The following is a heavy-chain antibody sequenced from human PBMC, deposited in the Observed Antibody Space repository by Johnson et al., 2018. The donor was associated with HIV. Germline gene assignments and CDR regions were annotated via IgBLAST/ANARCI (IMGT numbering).Heavy chain of an antibody. CDR3: VRARSGSADDACDI. CDR2: ISYDGSNK. Sequence: VQLVESGGGVVQPGRSLRLSCAASGFTFSSYAMHWVRQAPGKGLEWVAVISYDGSNKYYADSVKGRFTISRDNSKNTLYLQMNSLRAEDTAVYYCVRARSGSADDACDIWGQGTMVTVSS. CDR1: GFTFSSYA. J-gene: IGHJ3*02. V-gene: IGHV3-30-3*01. D-gene: IGHD1-26*01.